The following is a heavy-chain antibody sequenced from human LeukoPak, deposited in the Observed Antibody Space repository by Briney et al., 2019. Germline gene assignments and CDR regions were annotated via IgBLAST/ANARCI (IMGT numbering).Heavy chain of an antibody. D-gene: IGHD5-24*01. CDR3: ARGRLRDAFDI. CDR1: GGSISSGGYY. Sequence: SETLSLTCTVSGGSISSGGYYWSWIRQHPGKGLEWIGYIYYSGSTYYNPSLKSRVTISVDTSKNQFSLKLSSVTAADTAVYYCARGRLRDAFDIWGQGTMVTVSS. J-gene: IGHJ3*02. CDR2: IYYSGST. V-gene: IGHV4-31*03.